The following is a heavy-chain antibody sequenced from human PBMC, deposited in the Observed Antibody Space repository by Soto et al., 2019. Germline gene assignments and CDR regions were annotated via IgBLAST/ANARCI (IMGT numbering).Heavy chain of an antibody. J-gene: IGHJ6*02. D-gene: IGHD2-15*01. CDR3: AHSLPGYCSGGSWYRVDYYYGMDV. CDR1: GFSLSTSGVG. V-gene: IGHV2-5*02. Sequence: QITLKESGPTLVKPTQTLTLTCTFSGFSLSTSGVGVGWIRQPPGKALEWLALIYWDDDKRYSPSLKSRLTITKDTSKNQVVLTMTNMDPVDTATYYCAHSLPGYCSGGSWYRVDYYYGMDVWGQGTTVTVSS. CDR2: IYWDDDK.